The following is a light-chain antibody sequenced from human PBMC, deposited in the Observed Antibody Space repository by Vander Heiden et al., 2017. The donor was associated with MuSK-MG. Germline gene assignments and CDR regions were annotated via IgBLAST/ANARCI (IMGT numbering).Light chain of an antibody. J-gene: IGKJ4*01. CDR3: QQYHRTFPIT. CDR2: WAS. CDR1: QSVLYSSSNKNY. Sequence: DIVMTQSPDSLAVSLGERATINCKSSQSVLYSSSNKNYLAWYQQKPGQPPKLLIYWASTRESGVPDRFSGSGYGTDFTLTISSLQAEDVAVYYCQQYHRTFPITFGGGTKVEI. V-gene: IGKV4-1*01.